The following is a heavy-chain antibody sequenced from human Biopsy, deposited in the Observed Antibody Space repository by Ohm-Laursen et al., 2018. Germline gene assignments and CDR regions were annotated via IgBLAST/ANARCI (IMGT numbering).Heavy chain of an antibody. D-gene: IGHD4-17*01. V-gene: IGHV1-69*06. CDR3: ATLTEDYGASPDS. J-gene: IGHJ4*02. CDR2: VIPISNTA. CDR1: GGSFSDYG. Sequence: SVKVSCKASGGSFSDYGLSWVRQAPGRGLEWMGRVIPISNTANYAQNFQDRLTITADRSTNTAYMELNSLRSEDTAVYFCATLTEDYGASPDSWGQETLVVVSS.